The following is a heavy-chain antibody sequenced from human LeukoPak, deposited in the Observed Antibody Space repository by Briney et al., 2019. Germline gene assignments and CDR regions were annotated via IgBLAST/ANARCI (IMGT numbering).Heavy chain of an antibody. Sequence: PGGSLRLSRAASGFTFNNYWMSWVRQAPGKGLEWVANIKQDGSEKYYVDSVKGRFTISRDNAENSLYLQLNSLRAADTAVYYCARDYCSGVTCYSGYWGQGTLVTVSS. CDR3: ARDYCSGVTCYSGY. CDR1: GFTFNNYW. CDR2: IKQDGSEK. J-gene: IGHJ4*02. D-gene: IGHD2-15*01. V-gene: IGHV3-7*04.